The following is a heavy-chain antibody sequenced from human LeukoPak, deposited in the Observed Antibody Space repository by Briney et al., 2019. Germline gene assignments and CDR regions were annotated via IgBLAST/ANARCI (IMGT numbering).Heavy chain of an antibody. CDR2: INHSGST. Sequence: SETLSLTCAVYGGSFSGYYWSWIRQPPGKGLEWIGEINHSGSTNYNPSLKSRVTISVDTSKNQFSLKLSSVTAADTAVYYCARGLGEGRAKNWFDPWGQGTLVTVSS. D-gene: IGHD3-10*01. CDR3: ARGLGEGRAKNWFDP. CDR1: GGSFSGYY. J-gene: IGHJ5*02. V-gene: IGHV4-34*01.